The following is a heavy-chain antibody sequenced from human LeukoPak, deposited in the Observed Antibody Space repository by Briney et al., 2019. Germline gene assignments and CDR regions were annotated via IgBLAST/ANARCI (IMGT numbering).Heavy chain of an antibody. CDR3: ARGRVTMVRGIIIRYFDY. D-gene: IGHD3-10*01. Sequence: ASVKVSCKTSGYTFTSFDINWVRQGSGQGLEWLGWMSPNTGNTGYAQKFQGRVTMTRNTSISTAYMELSFLRSDDPAVYYCARGRVTMVRGIIIRYFDYWGQGTLVTVSS. V-gene: IGHV1-8*01. CDR2: MSPNTGNT. J-gene: IGHJ4*02. CDR1: GYTFTSFD.